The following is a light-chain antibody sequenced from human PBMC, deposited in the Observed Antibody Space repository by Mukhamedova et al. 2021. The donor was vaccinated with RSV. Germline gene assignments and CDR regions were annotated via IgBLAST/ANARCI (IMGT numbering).Light chain of an antibody. Sequence: YVQKPGRSPQLLIYMGSNRASGVPDRFSGSGSGTDFTLKISRVEAEDVGVYYCMQALYTPGTFGPGTKVDIK. CDR3: MQALYTPGT. CDR2: MGS. J-gene: IGKJ3*01. V-gene: IGKV2-28*01.